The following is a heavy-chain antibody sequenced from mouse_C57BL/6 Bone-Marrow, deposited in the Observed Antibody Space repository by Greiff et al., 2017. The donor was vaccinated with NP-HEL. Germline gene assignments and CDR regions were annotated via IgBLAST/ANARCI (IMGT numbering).Heavy chain of an antibody. CDR3: ARDITTVVEDYFDY. V-gene: IGHV1-55*01. CDR2: IYPGSGST. CDR1: GYTFTSYW. Sequence: VQLQQPGAELVKPGASVKMSCKASGYTFTSYWITWVKQRPGQGLEWIGDIYPGSGSTNYNEKFKSKATLTVDTSSSTAYMQLSSLTSEDSAVYYRARDITTVVEDYFDYWGQGTTLTVSS. J-gene: IGHJ2*01. D-gene: IGHD1-1*01.